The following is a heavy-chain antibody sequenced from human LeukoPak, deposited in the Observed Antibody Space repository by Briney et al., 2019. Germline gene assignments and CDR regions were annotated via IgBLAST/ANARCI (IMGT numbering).Heavy chain of an antibody. V-gene: IGHV4-38-2*01. Sequence: PSETLSLTCAVSGYSISSGYYWGWIRQPPGKGLEWIGSIYHSGSTYYNPSLKSRVTISVDTSKNQSSLKLSSVTAADTAVYYCARNCSITSCEPLGPYFDYWGQGTLVTVSS. D-gene: IGHD2-2*01. J-gene: IGHJ4*02. CDR1: GYSISSGYY. CDR3: ARNCSITSCEPLGPYFDY. CDR2: IYHSGST.